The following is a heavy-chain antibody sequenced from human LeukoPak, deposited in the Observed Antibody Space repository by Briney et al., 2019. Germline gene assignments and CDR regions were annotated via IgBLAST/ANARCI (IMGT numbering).Heavy chain of an antibody. Sequence: PSETLSLTCAVYSGSFSGYYWSWIRQPPGKGLEWIGEINHSGSTNYNPSLKSRVTISVDTSKNQFSLKLSSVTAADTAVYYCARGLPTFPAARRGMYDYWGQGTLVTVSS. D-gene: IGHD6-6*01. CDR1: SGSFSGYY. J-gene: IGHJ4*02. CDR3: ARGLPTFPAARRGMYDY. CDR2: INHSGST. V-gene: IGHV4-34*01.